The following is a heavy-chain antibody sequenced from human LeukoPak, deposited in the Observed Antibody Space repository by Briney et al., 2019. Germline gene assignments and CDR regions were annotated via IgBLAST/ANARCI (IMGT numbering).Heavy chain of an antibody. CDR3: AREAATSGFDY. Sequence: HPGGTLRLSCAASGFTFSSYGMIWVRQAPGKGLEWVSGISGSGGSTYLADSVKGRFTISRDNAKNSLYLQMNSLRAEDTAVYYCAREAATSGFDYWGQGTLVTVSS. CDR1: GFTFSSYG. J-gene: IGHJ4*02. CDR2: ISGSGGST. D-gene: IGHD1-26*01. V-gene: IGHV3-23*01.